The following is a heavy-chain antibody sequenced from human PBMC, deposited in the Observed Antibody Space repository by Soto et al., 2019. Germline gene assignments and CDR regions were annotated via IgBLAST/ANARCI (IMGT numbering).Heavy chain of an antibody. Sequence: SVKVSCKDSGYTKTSNGISWVRQAPEQGLEWMGWISAYNGNTNYAQKLQGRVTITKNTSTSTAYMELRSLRSDDTAAYYCARDYYDSSGYYLFGYWGQGTLVTVSS. CDR1: GYTKTSNG. CDR3: ARDYYDSSGYYLFGY. V-gene: IGHV1-18*01. CDR2: ISAYNGNT. D-gene: IGHD3-22*01. J-gene: IGHJ4*02.